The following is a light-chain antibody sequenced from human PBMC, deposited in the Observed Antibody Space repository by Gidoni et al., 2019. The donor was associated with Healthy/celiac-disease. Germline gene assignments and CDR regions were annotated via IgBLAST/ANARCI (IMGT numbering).Light chain of an antibody. CDR3: QQRSNWPKT. CDR1: QSVSSY. Sequence: EIVLTQSPATLSLSPGERATLPCRASQSVSSYLAWYQQKPGQAPRLLIYDASNRATGIPARFSGSGSGTDFALTISSLEPEDFAVYYCQQRSNWPKTFGQGTKLEIK. V-gene: IGKV3-11*01. J-gene: IGKJ2*01. CDR2: DAS.